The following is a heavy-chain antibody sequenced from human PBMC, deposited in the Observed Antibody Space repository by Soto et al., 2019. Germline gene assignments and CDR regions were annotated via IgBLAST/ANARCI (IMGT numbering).Heavy chain of an antibody. Sequence: SETLSLTCAVYGGSFSGYYWSWIRQPPGKGLEWIGEINHSGSTNYNPSLKSRVTISVDTSKNQFSLKLSSVTAADTAVYYCARGLYYYYGMDVWGQGTTVTVSS. V-gene: IGHV4-34*01. CDR2: INHSGST. CDR1: GGSFSGYY. J-gene: IGHJ6*02. CDR3: ARGLYYYYGMDV.